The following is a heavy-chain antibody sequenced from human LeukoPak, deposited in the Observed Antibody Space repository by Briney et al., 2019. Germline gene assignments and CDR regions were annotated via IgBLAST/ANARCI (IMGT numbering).Heavy chain of an antibody. V-gene: IGHV4-61*05. CDR1: GGSISSSSYY. J-gene: IGHJ4*02. CDR3: TQGAGWLIDY. Sequence: EPSETLSLTCTVSGGSISSSSYYWGWIPQPPGRGLEWIGYVHNSGSTTYNPSLKSRGTIVLDTSRNQFSLRLSSVTAADTAVYYCTQGAGWLIDYWGQGILVSVSS. D-gene: IGHD3-16*01. CDR2: VHNSGST.